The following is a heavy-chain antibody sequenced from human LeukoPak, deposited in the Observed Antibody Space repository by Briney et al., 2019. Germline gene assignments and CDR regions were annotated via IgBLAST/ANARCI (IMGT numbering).Heavy chain of an antibody. CDR1: GYRFTSYW. CDR2: IYPGDSDT. D-gene: IGHD5-24*01. CDR3: ARVMVTNFDY. Sequence: GESLKISFKGSGYRFTSYWIGWVRPMPGKGLEWMGIIYPGDSDTRYSPSFQGQVTISADKSISTAYLQWSSLKASDTAMYYCARVMVTNFDYWGQGTLVTVSS. J-gene: IGHJ4*02. V-gene: IGHV5-51*01.